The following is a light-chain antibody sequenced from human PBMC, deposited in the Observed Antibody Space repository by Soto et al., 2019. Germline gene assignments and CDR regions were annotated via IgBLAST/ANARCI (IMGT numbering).Light chain of an antibody. CDR1: QDISNY. Sequence: PFSLSASVGDRVTVTCQASQDISNYLNWYQQKPGKAPKLLIYDASNLETGVPSRFSGSGSGTDFTFTISSLQPEDIATYYCQQYDNLLTFGQGTRLEVK. CDR2: DAS. J-gene: IGKJ5*01. V-gene: IGKV1-33*01. CDR3: QQYDNLLT.